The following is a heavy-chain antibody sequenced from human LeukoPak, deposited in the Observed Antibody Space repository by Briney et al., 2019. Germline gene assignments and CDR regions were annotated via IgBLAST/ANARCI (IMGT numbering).Heavy chain of an antibody. D-gene: IGHD1-1*01. Sequence: GGSLRLSCAASGFTFSSYSMNWVRQAPGKGLEWVSSISSSSSCIYYADSVKGRFTISRDNAKNSLYLQMNSLRAEDTAVYYCATGTSWNDVDYFDYWGQGPLVTVSS. CDR2: ISSSSSCI. CDR3: ATGTSWNDVDYFDY. V-gene: IGHV3-21*01. J-gene: IGHJ4*02. CDR1: GFTFSSYS.